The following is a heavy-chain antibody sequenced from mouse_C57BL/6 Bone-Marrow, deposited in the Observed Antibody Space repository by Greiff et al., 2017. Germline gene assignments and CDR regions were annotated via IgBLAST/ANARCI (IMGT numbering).Heavy chain of an antibody. V-gene: IGHV1-53*01. D-gene: IGHD2-1*01. Sequence: QVQLQQPGTELVKPGASVKLSCKASGCTFTSYWMHWVKQRPGQGLEWIGNINPSNGGTNYNEKFKSKATLTVDKSSSTAYMQLSSLTSEDSAVYYCARWSLRGIAMDYWGQGTSVTVSS. CDR3: ARWSLRGIAMDY. CDR1: GCTFTSYW. CDR2: INPSNGGT. J-gene: IGHJ4*01.